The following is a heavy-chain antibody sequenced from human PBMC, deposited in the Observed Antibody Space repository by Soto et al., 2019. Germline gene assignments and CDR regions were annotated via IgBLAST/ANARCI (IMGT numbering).Heavy chain of an antibody. Sequence: QVQLVQSGAEVKKPGASVKVSCKASGYTFTSYAMHWVRQAPGQRLEWMGWINAGNGNTKYSQKFQGRVTITRDTSASKAYMELSSLRSEDTAVYYCARDMGFGLSDYWGQGPLVTVSS. CDR1: GYTFTSYA. D-gene: IGHD3-10*01. J-gene: IGHJ4*02. V-gene: IGHV1-3*01. CDR3: ARDMGFGLSDY. CDR2: INAGNGNT.